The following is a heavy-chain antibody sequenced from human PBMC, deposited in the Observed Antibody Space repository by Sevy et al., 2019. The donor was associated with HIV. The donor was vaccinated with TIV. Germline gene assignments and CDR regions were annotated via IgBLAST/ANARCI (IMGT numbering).Heavy chain of an antibody. CDR3: ARESYDFWTGPVDYDYGMDV. D-gene: IGHD3-3*01. Sequence: ASVKVSCKASGYTFSDSGYYVHWVRQAPGQRLEWMGWINPKSGATNYAQKFQGRVTMTRDTSVSTANMELSRLTSDDTAVYYCARESYDFWTGPVDYDYGMDVWGQGTTVTVSS. CDR1: GYTFSDSGYY. CDR2: INPKSGAT. J-gene: IGHJ6*02. V-gene: IGHV1-2*02.